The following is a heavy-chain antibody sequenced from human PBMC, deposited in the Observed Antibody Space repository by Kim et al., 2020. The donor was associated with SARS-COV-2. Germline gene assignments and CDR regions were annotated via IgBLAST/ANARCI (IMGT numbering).Heavy chain of an antibody. V-gene: IGHV4-31*03. CDR1: GGSISSGGYY. J-gene: IGHJ5*02. D-gene: IGHD2-15*01. CDR2: IYYSGST. CDR3: ASRPGGNWPKTWFDP. Sequence: SETLSLTCTVSGGSISSGGYYWSWIRQHPGKGLEWIGYIYYSGSTYYNPSLKSRVTISVDTSKNQFSLKLSSVTAADTAVYYCASRPGGNWPKTWFDPWGQGTLVTVSS.